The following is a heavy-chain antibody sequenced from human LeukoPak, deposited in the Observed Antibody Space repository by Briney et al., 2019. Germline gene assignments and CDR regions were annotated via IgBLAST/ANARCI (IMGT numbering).Heavy chain of an antibody. CDR2: ISNSGGTI. V-gene: IGHV3-11*01. Sequence: GGSLRLSCAASGFTFSDYYMTWIRQAPGKGLEWVSYISNSGGTIYYTDSVKGRFTISRDNAKNSLYLQMNSLRAEDTAVYYCAKEVSEVGATPTDYWGQGTLVTVSS. J-gene: IGHJ4*02. CDR1: GFTFSDYY. D-gene: IGHD1-26*01. CDR3: AKEVSEVGATPTDY.